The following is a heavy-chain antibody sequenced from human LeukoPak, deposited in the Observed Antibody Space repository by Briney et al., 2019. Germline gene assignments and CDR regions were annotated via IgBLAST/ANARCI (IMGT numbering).Heavy chain of an antibody. D-gene: IGHD3-16*01. CDR1: GFSFASYA. CDR3: ARDRSYAFDY. Sequence: GGSLRLSCAASGFSFASYAMSWVRQAPGKGLEWVSATSGNGVKTYYADSVKGRFTISRDNSKNTLYLQMNSLRAEDMAVYYCARDRSYAFDYWGQGTLVTVSS. V-gene: IGHV3-23*01. CDR2: TSGNGVKT. J-gene: IGHJ4*02.